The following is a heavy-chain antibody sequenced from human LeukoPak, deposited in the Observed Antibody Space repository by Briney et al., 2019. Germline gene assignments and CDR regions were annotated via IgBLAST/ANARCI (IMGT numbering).Heavy chain of an antibody. D-gene: IGHD5-24*01. CDR1: GYTLSDYY. Sequence: ASVKVSCKASGYTLSDYYMHWVRLAAGQGLEWMGWINPNNGDTNYAQKFQGRVTMTRDTSISTAYMELSRLTSDDTAVYYCPRGDPGDGYNKDPYGAQGTLVTVSS. CDR2: INPNNGDT. V-gene: IGHV1-2*02. CDR3: PRGDPGDGYNKDPY. J-gene: IGHJ4*02.